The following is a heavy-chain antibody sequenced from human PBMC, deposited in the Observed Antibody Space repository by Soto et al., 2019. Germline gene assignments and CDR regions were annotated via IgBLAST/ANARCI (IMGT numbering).Heavy chain of an antibody. CDR3: ARALYCSGGSCPGLNYYYYYMDV. CDR1: GYTFTSYA. CDR2: INAGNGNT. V-gene: IGHV1-3*01. Sequence: ASVKVSCKASGYTFTSYAMDWVRQAPGQRLEWMGWINAGNGNTKYSQKFQGRVTITRDTSASTAYMELSSLRSEDTAVYYCARALYCSGGSCPGLNYYYYYMDVWGKGTTVTVSS. D-gene: IGHD2-15*01. J-gene: IGHJ6*03.